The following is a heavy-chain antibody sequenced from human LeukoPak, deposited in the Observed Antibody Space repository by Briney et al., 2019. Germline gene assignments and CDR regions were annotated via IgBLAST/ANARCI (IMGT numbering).Heavy chain of an antibody. CDR2: ISGSGGST. Sequence: GSLRLSCAASGFTFSSYAMSWVRQPQGKGLEWVSSISGSGGSTYYADSVKGRFTVSRDNSKNTPYLQMNSLRAEDTAVYYCAKANYYDSSGYYWGQGTLVTVSS. J-gene: IGHJ4*02. D-gene: IGHD3-22*01. V-gene: IGHV3-23*01. CDR1: GFTFSSYA. CDR3: AKANYYDSSGYY.